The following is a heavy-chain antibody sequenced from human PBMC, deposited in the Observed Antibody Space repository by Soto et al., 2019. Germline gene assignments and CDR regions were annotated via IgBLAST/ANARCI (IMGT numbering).Heavy chain of an antibody. D-gene: IGHD2-2*01. V-gene: IGHV4-61*03. J-gene: IGHJ4*02. CDR2: IYCSGRT. CDR1: DGSISGSGYY. CDR3: ARDSTAFVFDY. Sequence: SETQSLTSSVADGSISGSGYYWSWIKKPPGKGLEWIGYIYCSGRTCYNPSLKNRVTISIDPSKNHFALNLTSVTAADTAIYYCARDSTAFVFDYWGQGALVTVSS.